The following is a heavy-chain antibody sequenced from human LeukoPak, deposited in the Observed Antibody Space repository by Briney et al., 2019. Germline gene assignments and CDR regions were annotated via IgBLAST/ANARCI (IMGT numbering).Heavy chain of an antibody. Sequence: GASVKVSCKASGYTFTSYDINWVRQATGQGLEWMGWMNPNSGNTGYAQKFQGRVTMTRNTSISTAYMELSSLRSEDTAVYYCASGITGTTGFDYWGQGTLVTDSS. CDR3: ASGITGTTGFDY. D-gene: IGHD1-7*01. V-gene: IGHV1-8*01. CDR1: GYTFTSYD. J-gene: IGHJ4*02. CDR2: MNPNSGNT.